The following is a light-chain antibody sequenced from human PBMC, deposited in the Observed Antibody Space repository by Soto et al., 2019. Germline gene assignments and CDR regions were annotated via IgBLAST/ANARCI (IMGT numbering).Light chain of an antibody. CDR3: SSYTSSSSDV. Sequence: QSALTQPASVSGSPGQSITISCTGTSSDVGGYNYVSWYQQHPGKAPKVMIYDVSNRPSGVSNRFSGSKSGNTASLTISGLQAEDEAYYFCSSYTSSSSDVFGTGTKVTVL. CDR2: DVS. CDR1: SSDVGGYNY. J-gene: IGLJ1*01. V-gene: IGLV2-14*01.